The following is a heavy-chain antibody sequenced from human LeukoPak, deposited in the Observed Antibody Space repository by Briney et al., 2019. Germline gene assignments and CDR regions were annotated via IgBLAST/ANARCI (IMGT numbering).Heavy chain of an antibody. J-gene: IGHJ4*02. CDR1: GFTFRRYW. Sequence: GWSLPLSCAASGFTFRRYWMSWVGQAAGRGLEGVDNIKQDGREHYFVAFVKGRFTISRDNAKNTLYLQMNSLRAEDTAVYYCARNSYGSGYFDYWGQGTLVTVSS. CDR2: IKQDGREH. CDR3: ARNSYGSGYFDY. D-gene: IGHD3-10*01. V-gene: IGHV3-7*01.